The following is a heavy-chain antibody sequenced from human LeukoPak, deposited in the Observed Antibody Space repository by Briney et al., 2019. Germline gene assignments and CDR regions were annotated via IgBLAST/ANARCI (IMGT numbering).Heavy chain of an antibody. CDR2: IYSSGRT. D-gene: IGHD6-19*01. V-gene: IGHV4-59*11. Sequence: PSETLSLTCSVSGGSISSHYWSWIRQPPGKGLEWIGYIYSSGRTSYNPSLKSRVTISVDTSNNQFSLKMRSVTAADTAVYYCARDDSGWYGSLDYWGQGTLVTVSS. J-gene: IGHJ4*02. CDR3: ARDDSGWYGSLDY. CDR1: GGSISSHY.